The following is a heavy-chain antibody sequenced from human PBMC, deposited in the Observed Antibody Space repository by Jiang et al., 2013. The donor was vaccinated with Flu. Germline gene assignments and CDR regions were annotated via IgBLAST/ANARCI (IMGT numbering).Heavy chain of an antibody. Sequence: GAEVKKPGASVKVSCKASGYTFARYGISWVRQAPGQGLEWMGWISAYNGDTNYEQKVQGRVTMTTDTSTTTAHMELRSLTFDDTAVYYCVRDGDDYGSGKHRTWANDALDIWGQGTMVTVSS. J-gene: IGHJ3*02. D-gene: IGHD3-16*01. CDR1: GYTFARYG. CDR3: VRDGDDYGSGKHRTWANDALDI. CDR2: ISAYNGDT. V-gene: IGHV1-18*01.